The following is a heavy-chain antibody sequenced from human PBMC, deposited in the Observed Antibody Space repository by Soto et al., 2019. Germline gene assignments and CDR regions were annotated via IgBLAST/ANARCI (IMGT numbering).Heavy chain of an antibody. CDR1: GFTFSNYA. D-gene: IGHD3-10*01. V-gene: IGHV3-30*18. J-gene: IGHJ4*02. CDR3: VKHQVSLVRGISPFDY. Sequence: SCAASGFTFSNYAMHWVRQAPGKGLEWVAIVSYDGDNEYYADSVRGRLTISRDNSKNTVYLQMNSLRAEDTAVYYCVKHQVSLVRGISPFDYWGQGALVTVSS. CDR2: VSYDGDNE.